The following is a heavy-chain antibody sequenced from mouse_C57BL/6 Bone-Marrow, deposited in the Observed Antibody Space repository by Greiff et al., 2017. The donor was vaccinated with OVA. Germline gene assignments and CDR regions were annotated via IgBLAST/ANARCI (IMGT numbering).Heavy chain of an antibody. D-gene: IGHD2-3*01. CDR2: INPYNGGT. J-gene: IGHJ3*01. CDR1: GYTFTDYY. V-gene: IGHV1-19*01. CDR3: ANGLLRAWFAY. Sequence: EVKLQESGPVLVKPGASVKMSCKASGYTFTDYYMNWVKQSHGKSLEWIGVINPYNGGTSYNQKFKGKATLTVDKSSSTAYMELNSLTSADSAVDYCANGLLRAWFAYWGQGTLVTVSA.